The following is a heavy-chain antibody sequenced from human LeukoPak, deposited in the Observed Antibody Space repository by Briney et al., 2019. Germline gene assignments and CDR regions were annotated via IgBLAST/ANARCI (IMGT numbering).Heavy chain of an antibody. CDR3: ARLDIVVVPAAMGVEAFDI. CDR1: GYFISSGYY. Sequence: SETLSLTCAVSGYFISSGYYWGWIRPPPGKGLEWIGIIYHSGSTYYNPSLKSRVTISVDTSKNQFSLNLSSVTAADTAVYYCARLDIVVVPAAMGVEAFDIWGQGTMVTVSS. CDR2: IYHSGST. D-gene: IGHD2-2*03. V-gene: IGHV4-38-2*01. J-gene: IGHJ3*02.